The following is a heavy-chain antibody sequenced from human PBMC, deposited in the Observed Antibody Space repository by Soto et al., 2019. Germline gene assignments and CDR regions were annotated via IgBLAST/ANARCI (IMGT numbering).Heavy chain of an antibody. D-gene: IGHD3-22*01. CDR1: GGSVSSGSYY. CDR2: IYYSGST. Sequence: PSETLSLTCTVSGGSVSSGSYYWSWIRQPPGKGLEWIGYIYYSGSTNYNPSLKSRVTISVDTSKNQFSLKLSSVTAADTAVYYCARGGRSSGYYYALGYWGQGTLVTVS. J-gene: IGHJ4*02. CDR3: ARGGRSSGYYYALGY. V-gene: IGHV4-61*01.